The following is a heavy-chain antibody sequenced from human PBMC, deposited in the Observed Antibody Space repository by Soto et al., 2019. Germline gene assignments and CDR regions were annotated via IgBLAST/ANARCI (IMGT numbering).Heavy chain of an antibody. CDR2: VSKSDYT. D-gene: IGHD2-2*01. Sequence: GGSLRLSCEVSGFYFNNYGINWVRQAPGKGLEWVSSVSKSDYTYYSDSVKGRFTISRDNAKNSVSLQMNSLRAEDTAVYYCAREDSIIIPAVSDFWGQGTLGTVSA. CDR1: GFYFNNYG. CDR3: AREDSIIIPAVSDF. V-gene: IGHV3-21*01. J-gene: IGHJ4*02.